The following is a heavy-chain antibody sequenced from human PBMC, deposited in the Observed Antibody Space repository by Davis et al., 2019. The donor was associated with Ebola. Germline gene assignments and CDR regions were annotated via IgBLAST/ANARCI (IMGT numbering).Heavy chain of an antibody. CDR1: GFTFSSYA. CDR2: ISGSGGST. CDR3: AKDRVGGNTSPDAFDI. D-gene: IGHD2-2*01. J-gene: IGHJ3*02. V-gene: IGHV3-23*01. Sequence: GESLKISCAASGFTFSSYAMSWVRQAPGKGLEWVSAISGSGGSTYYADSVKGRFTISRDNSKNTLYLQMNSLRAEDTAVYYCAKDRVGGNTSPDAFDIWGQGTMVTVSS.